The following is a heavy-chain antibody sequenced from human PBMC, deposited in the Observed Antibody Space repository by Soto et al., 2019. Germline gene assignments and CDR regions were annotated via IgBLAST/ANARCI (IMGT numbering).Heavy chain of an antibody. Sequence: QVQLVESGGGVVQPGRSLRLSCAASGFTFSSYGMHWVRQAPGKGLEWVAVISYDGSNKYYADSVKGRFTISRDNSKNTLYLQMNSLRAEDTAVYYCAKEARDCSGGSCPDYYYYGMDVW. J-gene: IGHJ6*01. D-gene: IGHD2-15*01. CDR1: GFTFSSYG. CDR2: ISYDGSNK. CDR3: AKEARDCSGGSCPDYYYYGMDV. V-gene: IGHV3-30*18.